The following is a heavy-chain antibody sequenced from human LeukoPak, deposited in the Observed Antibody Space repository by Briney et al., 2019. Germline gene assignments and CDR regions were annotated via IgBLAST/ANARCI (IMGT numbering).Heavy chain of an antibody. CDR2: INWNGGST. Sequence: PGGSLRLSRAASGFTFDDYGMSWVRQAPGKGLEWVSAINWNGGSTGYADSVQGRFTISRDNAKNSVYLQMNSLRAEDTALYYCARGGIRVGATYYYYMDVWGKGTTVTVSS. J-gene: IGHJ6*03. D-gene: IGHD1-26*01. CDR3: ARGGIRVGATYYYYMDV. CDR1: GFTFDDYG. V-gene: IGHV3-20*04.